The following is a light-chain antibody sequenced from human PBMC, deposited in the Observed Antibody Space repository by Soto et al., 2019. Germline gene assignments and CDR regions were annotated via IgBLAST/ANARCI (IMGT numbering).Light chain of an antibody. CDR2: GAS. CDR1: QTVSRN. Sequence: EIVVTQSPATLSLSPGERATLSCRASQTVSRNLAWYQQKPGQAPRLLIYGASTRATGIPDRFSGSGSGTDFALTISRLEPEDFAVYYCQQYGSSSWTFGQGTKVDIK. J-gene: IGKJ1*01. V-gene: IGKV3-20*01. CDR3: QQYGSSSWT.